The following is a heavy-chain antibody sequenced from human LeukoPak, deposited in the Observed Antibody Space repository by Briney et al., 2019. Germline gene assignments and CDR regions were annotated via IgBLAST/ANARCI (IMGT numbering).Heavy chain of an antibody. V-gene: IGHV3-30*03. D-gene: IGHD5-18*01. CDR2: ISYDGTNK. CDR3: ARHTAFDF. J-gene: IGHJ3*01. Sequence: PGGSLRLSCAASGVTFSSFDIHWVRQAPGKGLEWVSLISYDGTNKYYADSVKGRFTISRDNSKNTLYLQMDSLRAEDTAAYFCARHTAFDFWGQGTMVTVSS. CDR1: GVTFSSFD.